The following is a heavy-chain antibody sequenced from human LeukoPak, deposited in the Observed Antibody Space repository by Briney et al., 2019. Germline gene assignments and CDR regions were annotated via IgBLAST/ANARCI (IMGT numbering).Heavy chain of an antibody. CDR2: MKQDGSLI. D-gene: IGHD2-2*01. CDR3: ARDAYPYASDS. CDR1: GFTYSDYW. Sequence: GGSLRLSCAASGFTYSDYWMTWLRQAPGRELEWVANMKQDGSLIDYVDSVKGRFTISRDNAKNLLYLQMDSLRADDTAVYYCARDAYPYASDSWGQGTLVTISS. V-gene: IGHV3-7*01. J-gene: IGHJ1*01.